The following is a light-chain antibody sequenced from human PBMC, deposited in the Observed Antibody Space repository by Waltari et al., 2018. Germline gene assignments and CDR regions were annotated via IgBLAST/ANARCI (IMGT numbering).Light chain of an antibody. V-gene: IGLV1-47*01. CDR3: AAWDDRLTVVV. CDR1: SSNIGSNY. J-gene: IGLJ2*01. Sequence: QSVLTQPPSASGPPGQRVTISCSGSSSNIGSNYVYWYQQLPGTAPKLLIYTNSERPSGVPARFSGSKSGTSASLAISGLRSEDEGDYFCAAWDDRLTVVVFGGGTKLTVL. CDR2: TNS.